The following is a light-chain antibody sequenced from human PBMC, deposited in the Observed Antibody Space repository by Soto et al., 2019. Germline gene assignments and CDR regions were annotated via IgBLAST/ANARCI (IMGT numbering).Light chain of an antibody. CDR3: TSYSRYRVLV. V-gene: IGLV2-14*01. CDR2: EVS. J-gene: IGLJ3*02. CDR1: SSDIGGYKY. Sequence: QCARTQPASVSASLVQSITISCSGTSSDIGGYKYVSWYQQHPGKAPKLIIFEVSNRPSGVSDRFSGSNSGNTASLTISGLQAEYEADYYCTSYSRYRVLVFGGGTKVTVL.